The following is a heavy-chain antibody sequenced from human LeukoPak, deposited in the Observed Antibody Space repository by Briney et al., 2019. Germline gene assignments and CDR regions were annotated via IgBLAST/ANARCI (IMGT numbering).Heavy chain of an antibody. CDR1: GFTFSSYE. CDR2: VRFDGNEK. V-gene: IGHV3-30*02. Sequence: GGSLRLSCAASGFTFSSYEMNWVRQAPGKGLEWVGFVRFDGNEKYYADSVKGRFTISRGTSRNTLYLQMNSLRAEDTAVYYCAKDLMRDRWFGESWGQGTLVTVSS. CDR3: AKDLMRDRWFGES. D-gene: IGHD3-10*01. J-gene: IGHJ1*01.